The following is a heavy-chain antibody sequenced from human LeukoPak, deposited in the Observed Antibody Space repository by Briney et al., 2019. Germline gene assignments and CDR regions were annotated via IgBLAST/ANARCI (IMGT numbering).Heavy chain of an antibody. CDR1: GFTFSNYW. V-gene: IGHV3-74*01. J-gene: IGHJ4*02. Sequence: GGSLRLSCAASGFTFSNYWMHWVRQAPGKGLVWVSRINSDGSSASYADSVKGRFTISRDNSKNTLYLQMNSLRAEDTAVYYCARDHEWGRAYFDYWGQGTLVTVSS. D-gene: IGHD1-26*01. CDR3: ARDHEWGRAYFDY. CDR2: INSDGSSA.